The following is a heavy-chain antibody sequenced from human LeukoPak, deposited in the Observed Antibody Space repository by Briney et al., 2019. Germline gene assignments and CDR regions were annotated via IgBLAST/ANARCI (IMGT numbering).Heavy chain of an antibody. CDR1: GFTFSDHY. Sequence: PGGSLRLSCAASGFTFSDHYMDWARQAPGKGLEWVGRTRNKADSYTTEYAASVKGRFTISRDDSKNSLYLQMDSLRAEDTAVYYCATSQYSGSSSFDYWGQGTLVTVSS. CDR2: TRNKADSYTT. V-gene: IGHV3-72*01. CDR3: ATSQYSGSSSFDY. D-gene: IGHD1-26*01. J-gene: IGHJ4*02.